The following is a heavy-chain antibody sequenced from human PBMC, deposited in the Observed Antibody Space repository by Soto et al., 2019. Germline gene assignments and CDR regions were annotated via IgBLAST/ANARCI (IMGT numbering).Heavy chain of an antibody. V-gene: IGHV3-23*01. CDR2: LSDDGIAT. D-gene: IGHD2-21*01. J-gene: IGHJ6*02. CDR1: GFTFSSYA. Sequence: GGSLRLSCAASGFTFSSYAMSWVRQAPGKGLEWVSGLSDDGIATYHADSVKGRFTISRDNSKNTLYLQMDSLRAEDTAIYYCGEEVRHLYGMGVWGQGTTVTVSS. CDR3: GEEVRHLYGMGV.